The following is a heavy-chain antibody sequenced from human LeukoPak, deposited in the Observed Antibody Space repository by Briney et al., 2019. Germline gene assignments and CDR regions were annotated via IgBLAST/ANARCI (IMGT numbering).Heavy chain of an antibody. J-gene: IGHJ4*02. CDR2: ISYDGSNK. CDR1: GFTFSSYG. Sequence: GGSLRLSCAASGFTFSSYGMHWVRQAPGKGLEWVAVISYDGSNKYYADSVKGRFTISRDNSKNTLYLQMNSLRAEDTAVYYCAKGITMIVVVTFSGGTPIDYWGQGTLVTVSS. V-gene: IGHV3-30*18. CDR3: AKGITMIVVVTFSGGTPIDY. D-gene: IGHD3-22*01.